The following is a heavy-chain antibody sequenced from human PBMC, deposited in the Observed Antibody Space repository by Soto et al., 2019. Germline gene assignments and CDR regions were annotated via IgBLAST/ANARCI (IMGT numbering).Heavy chain of an antibody. CDR3: ARPAYCGGDCYSGYYMDV. Sequence: GASVKVSCKASGYTFTSYAMHWVRQAPGQRLEWMGWINAGNGNTKYSQKFQGRVTITRDTSASTAYMELSSLRSEDTAVYYCARPAYCGGDCYSGYYMDVWGKGTTVTVS. J-gene: IGHJ6*03. D-gene: IGHD2-21*01. CDR2: INAGNGNT. V-gene: IGHV1-3*01. CDR1: GYTFTSYA.